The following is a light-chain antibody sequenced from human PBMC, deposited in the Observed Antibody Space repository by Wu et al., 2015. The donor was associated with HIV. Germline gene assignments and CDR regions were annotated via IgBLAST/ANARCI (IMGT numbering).Light chain of an antibody. CDR2: GTY. CDR3: QQSGSSPLT. Sequence: EILLTQSPGTLSSSPGERVTLSCRASQTVDSNYLAWYQQQPGQAPRLLIYGTYNRAAGISDRFSGSGSGTDFTLTINRLEPEDFAVYFCQQSGSSPLTFGQGTRLEIK. V-gene: IGKV3-20*01. J-gene: IGKJ1*01. CDR1: QTVDSNY.